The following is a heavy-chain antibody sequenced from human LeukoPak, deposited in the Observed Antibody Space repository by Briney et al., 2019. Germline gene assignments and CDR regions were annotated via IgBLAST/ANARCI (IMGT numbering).Heavy chain of an antibody. V-gene: IGHV3-30*03. J-gene: IGHJ2*01. Sequence: GGSLRLSCTASRFTFSSYGMHWVRQAPGKGLEWVAFISNDGSNEYYTNSVKGRFPISRGNSKITLYLQMNSLRDGDTAVYYCARAAYSSTWYSRYFDLWGRGTLVTVSS. D-gene: IGHD6-13*01. CDR3: ARAAYSSTWYSRYFDL. CDR1: RFTFSSYG. CDR2: ISNDGSNE.